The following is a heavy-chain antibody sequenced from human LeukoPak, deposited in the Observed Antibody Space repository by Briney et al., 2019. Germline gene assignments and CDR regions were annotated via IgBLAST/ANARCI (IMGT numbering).Heavy chain of an antibody. D-gene: IGHD3-16*01. Sequence: GGALRLSCAASGFTFSSYDMHWGRQAPGKGVEGGSAIGTAGDTYYPGSVKGRFTISRENAKNSLYLQMNSLRAGDTAVYYCARGLGYYYYYMDVWGKGTTVTVSS. J-gene: IGHJ6*03. CDR3: ARGLGYYYYYMDV. V-gene: IGHV3-13*01. CDR2: IGTAGDT. CDR1: GFTFSSYD.